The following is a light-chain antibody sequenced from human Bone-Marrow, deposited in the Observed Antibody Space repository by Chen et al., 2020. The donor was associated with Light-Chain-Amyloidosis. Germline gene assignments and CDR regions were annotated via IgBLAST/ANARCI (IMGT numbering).Light chain of an antibody. CDR2: DDS. CDR1: NIGSTS. J-gene: IGLJ3*02. V-gene: IGLV3-21*02. Sequence: SYVLTQPSSVSVAPGQPATLACGGNNIGSTSVHWCQQTPGQAPLLVVYDDSDRPSGIPERLSGSNSGNTATLTISRVEAGDEADYYCQVWDRSSDRPVFGGGTKLTVL. CDR3: QVWDRSSDRPV.